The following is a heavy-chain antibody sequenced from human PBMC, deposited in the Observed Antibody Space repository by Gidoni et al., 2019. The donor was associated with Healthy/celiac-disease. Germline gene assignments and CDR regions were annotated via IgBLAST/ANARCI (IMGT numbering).Heavy chain of an antibody. CDR1: GFTFSSYE. CDR2: ISSSGSTI. V-gene: IGHV3-48*03. CDR3: ARGADSYSSSSGVVDFDY. Sequence: EVQLVESGGGLVQPGGSLRLSCAASGFTFSSYELNWVRQAPGKGLEWVSYISSSGSTIYYADSVKGRFTISRDNAKNSLYLQMNSLRAEDTAVYYCARGADSYSSSSGVVDFDYWGQGTLVTVSS. J-gene: IGHJ4*02. D-gene: IGHD6-6*01.